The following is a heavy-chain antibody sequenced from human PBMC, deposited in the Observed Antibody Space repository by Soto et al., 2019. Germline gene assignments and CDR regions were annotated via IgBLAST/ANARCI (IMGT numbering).Heavy chain of an antibody. D-gene: IGHD4-17*01. J-gene: IGHJ4*02. V-gene: IGHV1-8*01. CDR3: AVTTGY. CDR1: GYSFTDHD. CDR2: VSPDHGNA. Sequence: SVKVSCKTSGYSFTDHDINWVRQAPGQGLEWMGWVSPDHGNAGYAQQFQGRVTMTSDTSISTVFMELTNLRSEDTAVYYCAVTTGYWGQGTKVTVSS.